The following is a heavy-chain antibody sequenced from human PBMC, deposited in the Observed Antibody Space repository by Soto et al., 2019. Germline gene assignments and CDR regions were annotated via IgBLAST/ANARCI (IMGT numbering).Heavy chain of an antibody. J-gene: IGHJ6*02. CDR2: ISNDGSNK. Sequence: GGSLRLSCAASGFTFSSYAMHWVRQAPGKGLEWVAVISNDGSNKYYADSVKGRFTISRDNSKNTLYLQMNSLRAEDTAVYYCARGQPSGFGVDVWGQGTTVTVSS. CDR3: ARGQPSGFGVDV. D-gene: IGHD3-10*01. CDR1: GFTFSSYA. V-gene: IGHV3-30-3*01.